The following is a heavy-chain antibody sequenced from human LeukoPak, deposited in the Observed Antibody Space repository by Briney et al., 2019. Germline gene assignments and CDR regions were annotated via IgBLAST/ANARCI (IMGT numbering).Heavy chain of an antibody. CDR2: IYYSGGT. J-gene: IGHJ5*02. D-gene: IGHD2-2*01. CDR1: GGSISGSSYY. CDR3: ARLGSKYQLLKWFDP. Sequence: SETLSLTCTVSGGSISGSSYYWGWIRQPPGKGLEWIGSIYYSGGTYYNPSLKSRVTISVDTSKNQFSLKLSSVTAADTAVYYCARLGSKYQLLKWFDPWGQGTLVTVSS. V-gene: IGHV4-39*01.